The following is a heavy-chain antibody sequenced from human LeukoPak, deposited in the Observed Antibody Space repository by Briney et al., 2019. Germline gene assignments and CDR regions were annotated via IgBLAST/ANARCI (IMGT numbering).Heavy chain of an antibody. CDR3: AKDTGYSSSWYWGAFDI. D-gene: IGHD6-13*01. CDR1: GFTFDDYA. V-gene: IGHV3-9*01. J-gene: IGHJ3*02. Sequence: TGGSLRLSCEASGFTFDDYAMHWVRQAPGKGLEWVSGISWNSGSIGYADSVKGRFTISRDNAKNSLYLQMNSLRAEDTALYYCAKDTGYSSSWYWGAFDIWGQGTMVTVSS. CDR2: ISWNSGSI.